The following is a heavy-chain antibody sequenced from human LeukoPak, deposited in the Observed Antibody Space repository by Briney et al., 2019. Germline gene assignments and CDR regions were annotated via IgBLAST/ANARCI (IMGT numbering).Heavy chain of an antibody. CDR3: ATDGRSSGWYGFDY. Sequence: ETLSLTCTVSGGXISSYYCSWIRQPPGKGLEWVSSITSPVGRMYYADSLKGRITISRDNARSTLYLQMNSLRAEDTAVYYCATDGRSSGWYGFDYWGQGILVTVSS. V-gene: IGHV3-21*01. D-gene: IGHD6-19*01. CDR1: GGXISSYY. J-gene: IGHJ4*02. CDR2: ITSPVGRM.